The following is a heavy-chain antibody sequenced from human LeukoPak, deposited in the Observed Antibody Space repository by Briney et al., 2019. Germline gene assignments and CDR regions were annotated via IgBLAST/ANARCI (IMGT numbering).Heavy chain of an antibody. CDR2: ITSKPYSYAT. J-gene: IGHJ3*02. CDR3: ARRLPGDGSDT. Sequence: GGSLRLSCAASGFTFSDHYMDWVLQEPGEGLEWVVRITSKPYSYATEYAAYVKGRFTISRDDSRTSLYLEMKSLKSEETAAYYCARRLPGDGSDTWGQGKMVTVSS. CDR1: GFTFSDHY. V-gene: IGHV3-72*01.